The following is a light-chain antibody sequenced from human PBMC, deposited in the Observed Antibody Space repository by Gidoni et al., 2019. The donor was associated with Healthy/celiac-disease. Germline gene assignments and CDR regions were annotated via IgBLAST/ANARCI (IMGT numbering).Light chain of an antibody. J-gene: IGKJ1*01. CDR2: LGS. CDR3: MQALQTPWT. Sequence: IVMTQSPLSLPVPPGAPAPNSCRSSQSLPHSNGYNYLDWYLRKPGQSPQLLIYLGSNRASGVPDRFSGGGSGTEFTLKISRVGAEDVGVYYCMQALQTPWTFGQGTKVEIK. V-gene: IGKV2-28*01. CDR1: QSLPHSNGYNY.